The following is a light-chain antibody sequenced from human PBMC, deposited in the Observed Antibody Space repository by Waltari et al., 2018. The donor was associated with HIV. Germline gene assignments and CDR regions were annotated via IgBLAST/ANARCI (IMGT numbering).Light chain of an antibody. V-gene: IGLV2-11*01. CDR3: CSYAGTFTLL. CDR2: DVN. J-gene: IGLJ3*02. CDR1: FRDVGGYNF. Sequence: QSALTQPRSVSGSPGQSVTISCSGTFRDVGGYNFVSWYQKHSGKAPKLVIFDVNKRPSGVPDRFAGSKSGNTASLTVSGLQAEDEADYFCCSYAGTFTLLFGGGTNLAVL.